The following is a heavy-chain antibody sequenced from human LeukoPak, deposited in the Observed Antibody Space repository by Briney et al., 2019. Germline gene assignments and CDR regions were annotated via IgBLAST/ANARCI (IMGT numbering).Heavy chain of an antibody. CDR1: GGSISSYY. CDR2: IYYSGST. Sequence: SETLSLTCTVSGGSISSYYWSWIRQPPGKGLEWIGYIYYSGSTNYNPSLKSRVTISVDTSKNQFSLKLSSVTAADTAMYYCAGGGYQRDWFDPWGQGTLVTVSS. D-gene: IGHD2-15*01. V-gene: IGHV4-59*01. CDR3: AGGGYQRDWFDP. J-gene: IGHJ5*02.